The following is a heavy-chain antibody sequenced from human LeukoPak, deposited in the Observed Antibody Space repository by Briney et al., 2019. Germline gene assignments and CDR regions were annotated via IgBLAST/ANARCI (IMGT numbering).Heavy chain of an antibody. D-gene: IGHD5-24*01. V-gene: IGHV3-74*01. CDR2: VIRDGSFK. Sequence: GGSLRLSCAASGLTFRSYWMHWVCQAPGKGLEWVSRVIRDGSFKNYADSVKGRFTISRDNAKNTLYLQMSSLRAEDTAVYFCVRDGDDFNFDYWGQGSLVSVSS. CDR3: VRDGDDFNFDY. CDR1: GLTFRSYW. J-gene: IGHJ4*02.